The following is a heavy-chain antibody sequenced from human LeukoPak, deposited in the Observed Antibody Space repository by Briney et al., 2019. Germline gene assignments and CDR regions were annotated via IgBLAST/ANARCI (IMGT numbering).Heavy chain of an antibody. CDR2: ISSSGNYR. V-gene: IGHV3-21*01. D-gene: IGHD6-13*01. Sequence: GGSLRLSCAASGFSFSTYTMIWFRQAPGKALEWVSSISSSGNYRDFADSVKGRFTISRDNAQKSLYLQMNSLRAEDTAVYYCTGEYIRGMADYWGQGTVVIVPS. CDR3: TGEYIRGMADY. CDR1: GFSFSTYT. J-gene: IGHJ4*02.